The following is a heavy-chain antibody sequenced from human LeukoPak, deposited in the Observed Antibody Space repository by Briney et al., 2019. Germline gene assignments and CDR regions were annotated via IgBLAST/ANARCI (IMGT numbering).Heavy chain of an antibody. J-gene: IGHJ4*02. V-gene: IGHV4-31*03. CDR2: IYYSGST. D-gene: IGHD3-10*01. Sequence: PSQTLSLTCTVSGGSISSGCYYWSWIRQHPGKGLEWIGYIYYSGSTYYNPSLKSRVTISVDTSKNQFSLKLSSVTAADTAVYYCARGAYYYGSGSYYNDYWGQGTLVTVSS. CDR3: ARGAYYYGSGSYYNDY. CDR1: GGSISSGCYY.